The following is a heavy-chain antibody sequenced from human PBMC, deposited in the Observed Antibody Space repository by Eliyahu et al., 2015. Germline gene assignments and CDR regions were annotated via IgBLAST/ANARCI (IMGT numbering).Heavy chain of an antibody. CDR1: FSSYA. Sequence: FSSYAMSWVRQAPGKGLEWVSAISGSGGSTYYADSVKGRFTISRDNSKNTLYLQMNSLRAEDTAVYYCAKSNVDTAMLSDYWGQGTLVTVSS. CDR3: AKSNVDTAMLSDY. CDR2: ISGSGGST. V-gene: IGHV3-23*01. D-gene: IGHD5-18*01. J-gene: IGHJ4*02.